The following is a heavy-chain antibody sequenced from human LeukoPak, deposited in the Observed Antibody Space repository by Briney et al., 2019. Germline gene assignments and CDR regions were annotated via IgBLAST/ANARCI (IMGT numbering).Heavy chain of an antibody. CDR3: ARGPMYSASYNY. Sequence: ASVKVSRKASGYIFTNYDIHWVRQATGQGLEWMAWMNPKSANTGYAQKFQGRVTVTRNTSISTAYMELSGLRSDDTAVYYCARGPMYSASYNYWGQGTLVTVSS. J-gene: IGHJ4*02. CDR1: GYIFTNYD. D-gene: IGHD1-26*01. CDR2: MNPKSANT. V-gene: IGHV1-8*02.